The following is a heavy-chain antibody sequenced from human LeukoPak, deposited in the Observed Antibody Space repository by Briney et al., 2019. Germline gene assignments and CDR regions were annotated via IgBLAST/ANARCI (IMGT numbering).Heavy chain of an antibody. CDR3: ARDDYRGVTNFDP. Sequence: PSETLSLTCTVSGGSISPYFWSWMWQTPGKGLEWIGYISYTGSTNYNPALKSRVTISVDTSKNQFSLQLTSVTAADTAVYYCARDDYRGVTNFDPWGQGTLVTVSS. CDR2: ISYTGST. CDR1: GGSISPYF. J-gene: IGHJ5*02. V-gene: IGHV4-59*01. D-gene: IGHD3-10*01.